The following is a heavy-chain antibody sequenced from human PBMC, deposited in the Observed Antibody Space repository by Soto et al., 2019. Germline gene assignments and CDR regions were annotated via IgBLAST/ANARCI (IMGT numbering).Heavy chain of an antibody. D-gene: IGHD4-4*01. V-gene: IGHV4-34*01. Sequence: PSETLSLTCAVYGGSFSGYYWSWIRQPPGKGLEWIGEINHSGSTNYNPSLKSRVTISVDKSKNQFSLKLSSVTAADTAVYYCARSVTVTGMDVWGQGTTVTVSS. CDR2: INHSGST. CDR3: ARSVTVTGMDV. CDR1: GGSFSGYY. J-gene: IGHJ6*02.